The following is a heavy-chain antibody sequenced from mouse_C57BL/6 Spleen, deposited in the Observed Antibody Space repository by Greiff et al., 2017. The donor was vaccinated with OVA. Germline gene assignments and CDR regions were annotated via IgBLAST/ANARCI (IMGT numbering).Heavy chain of an antibody. Sequence: VQLQESGAELARPGASVKLSCKASGYTFTSYGISWVKQRTGQGLEWIGEIYPRSGNTYYNEKFKGKATLTADKSSSTAYMELRSLTSEDSAVYFCAKGSSGNYFDYWGQGTTLTVSS. CDR3: AKGSSGNYFDY. V-gene: IGHV1-81*01. CDR1: GYTFTSYG. J-gene: IGHJ2*01. D-gene: IGHD3-2*02. CDR2: IYPRSGNT.